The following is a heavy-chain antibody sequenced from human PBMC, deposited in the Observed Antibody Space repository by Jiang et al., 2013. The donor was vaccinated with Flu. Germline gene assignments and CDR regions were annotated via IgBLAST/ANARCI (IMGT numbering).Heavy chain of an antibody. D-gene: IGHD6-13*01. CDR2: INPSGGST. CDR1: GYTFTSYY. J-gene: IGHJ4*02. CDR3: ARVSSLAAAGSFSFDY. Sequence: VQLVESGAEVKKPGASVKVSCKASGYTFTSYYMHWVRQAPGQGLEWMGIINPSGGSTSYAQKFQGRVTMTRDTSTSTVYMELSSLRSEDTAVYYCARVSSLAAAGSFSFDYWARERWSPSPQ. V-gene: IGHV1-46*03.